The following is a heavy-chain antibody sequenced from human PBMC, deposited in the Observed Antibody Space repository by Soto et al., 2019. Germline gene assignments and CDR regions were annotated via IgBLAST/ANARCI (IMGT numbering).Heavy chain of an antibody. CDR3: ARDQDYYGSGSYSWFDP. CDR2: IYHSGST. Sequence: PSETLSLTCAVSGYSISSGYYWGWIRQPPGKGLEWIGSIYHSGSTYYNPSLKSRVTISVDTSKNQFSLKLSSVTAADTAVYYCARDQDYYGSGSYSWFDPWRQGTLVTFSS. J-gene: IGHJ5*02. V-gene: IGHV4-38-2*02. CDR1: GYSISSGYY. D-gene: IGHD3-10*01.